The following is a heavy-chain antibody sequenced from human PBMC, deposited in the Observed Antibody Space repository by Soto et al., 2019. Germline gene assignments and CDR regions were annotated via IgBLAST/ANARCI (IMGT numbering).Heavy chain of an antibody. Sequence: QVQLVESGGGVVQPGRSLRLSCAASGFTFSSYAMHWVRQAPGKGLEWVAVISYDGSNKYYADSVKGRFTISRDNSKNTXYLXMXSLRAEDTAVYYCAREVGDSSGYSHWGQGTLVTVSS. CDR2: ISYDGSNK. D-gene: IGHD3-22*01. CDR3: AREVGDSSGYSH. CDR1: GFTFSSYA. V-gene: IGHV3-30-3*01. J-gene: IGHJ4*02.